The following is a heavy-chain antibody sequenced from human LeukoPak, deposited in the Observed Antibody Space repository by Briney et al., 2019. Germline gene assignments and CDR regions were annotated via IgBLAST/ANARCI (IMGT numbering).Heavy chain of an antibody. D-gene: IGHD2-2*01. CDR3: AKDRRYCSSTSCYGDFDY. CDR1: GFTFSNYA. Sequence: GGSLRLSCAASGFTFSNYAMNWVRQAPGKGLEWVLGVSGSGGSTYYADSVKGRFTISRDNSKNTLYLQMDSLRAEDTAVYYCAKDRRYCSSTSCYGDFDYWGQGTLATVSS. CDR2: VSGSGGST. J-gene: IGHJ4*02. V-gene: IGHV3-23*01.